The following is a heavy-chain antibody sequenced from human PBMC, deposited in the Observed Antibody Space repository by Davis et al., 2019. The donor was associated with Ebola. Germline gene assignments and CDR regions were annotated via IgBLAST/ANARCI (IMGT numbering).Heavy chain of an antibody. CDR3: AKDAGCSGYTCYRYYFDY. V-gene: IGHV3-23*01. J-gene: IGHJ4*02. D-gene: IGHD2-15*01. Sequence: PGGSLRLSCAASGFTFSSYAMSWVRQAPGKGLEWVSAISGGGGSTYYADSVKGRFTISRDNSKNTLYLQMNSLRAEDTAVYYCAKDAGCSGYTCYRYYFDYWGQGSLVTVSS. CDR2: ISGGGGST. CDR1: GFTFSSYA.